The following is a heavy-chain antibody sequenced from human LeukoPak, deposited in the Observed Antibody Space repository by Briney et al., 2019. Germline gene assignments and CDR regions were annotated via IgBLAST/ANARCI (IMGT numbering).Heavy chain of an antibody. CDR3: AKGNIVVVIAIPIDAFDI. CDR2: IGGSGGST. Sequence: GGSLRLSCAASGFTFSSYAMSWVRQAPGKGLEWVSAIGGSGGSTYYADSVKGRFTISRDNSKNTLYLQMNSLRAEDTAVYYCAKGNIVVVIAIPIDAFDIWGQGTMVTVSS. D-gene: IGHD2-21*01. V-gene: IGHV3-23*01. J-gene: IGHJ3*02. CDR1: GFTFSSYA.